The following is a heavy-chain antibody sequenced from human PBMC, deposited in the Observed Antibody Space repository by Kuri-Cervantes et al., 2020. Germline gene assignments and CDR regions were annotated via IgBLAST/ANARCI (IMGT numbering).Heavy chain of an antibody. CDR1: GGSVSSGSYY. CDR2: IYYSGST. Sequence: SETLSLTCTVSGGSVSSGSYYWSWIRQPPGKGLEWIGYIYYSGSTNYNPSLKSRVTISVDTSKNQFSLKLSSVTAADTAAYYCARQHPYYYDSSGYYRGDWFDPWGQGTLVTVSS. J-gene: IGHJ5*02. D-gene: IGHD3-22*01. V-gene: IGHV4-61*01. CDR3: ARQHPYYYDSSGYYRGDWFDP.